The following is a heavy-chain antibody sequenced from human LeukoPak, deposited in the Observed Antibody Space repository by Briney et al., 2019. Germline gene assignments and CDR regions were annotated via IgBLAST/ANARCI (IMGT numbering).Heavy chain of an antibody. D-gene: IGHD6-13*01. CDR2: IYYTGST. V-gene: IGHV4-39*07. J-gene: IGHJ4*02. CDR1: NFSISSSSYY. Sequence: NPSETLSLTCNVSNFSISSSSYYWGWIRQPPGKGLEWIGGIYYTGSTYYNPSLNSRVTMSVDTSNNKFSLRLSSVTAADTAVYFCVRDRWRSNWFLDFWGQGTLVSVSS. CDR3: VRDRWRSNWFLDF.